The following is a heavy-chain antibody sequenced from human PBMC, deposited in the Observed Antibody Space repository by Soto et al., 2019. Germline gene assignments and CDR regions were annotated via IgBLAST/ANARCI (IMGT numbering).Heavy chain of an antibody. CDR3: ARVRHAGDSAAWYFDL. Sequence: EVQLVESGGGLVKPGESLRLSCTASGFTFNAYSMNWVRQTPGKGLEWVSSISTSITSYTYYVDSVKGRFTVSRDNANNSLSLQMNSLRAEDTAVYYCARVRHAGDSAAWYFDLWGRGTLVTVSS. J-gene: IGHJ2*01. D-gene: IGHD4-17*01. CDR1: GFTFNAYS. V-gene: IGHV3-21*01. CDR2: ISTSITSYT.